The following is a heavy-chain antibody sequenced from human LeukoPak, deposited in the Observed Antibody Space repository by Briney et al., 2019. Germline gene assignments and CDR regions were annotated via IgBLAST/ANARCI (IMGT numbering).Heavy chain of an antibody. CDR3: ARGGVVSRGQWLCADY. CDR2: LNPSGDQR. D-gene: IGHD6-19*01. Sequence: ASVKVSCKAAGYTFTSYGISWVRQAPGQGLEWMGILNPSGDQRIYAQKFQDRVTMTWDTSTSTVYMELNSLTSDDTAVYYCARGGVVSRGQWLCADYWGQGALVTVSS. CDR1: GYTFTSYG. J-gene: IGHJ4*02. V-gene: IGHV1-46*01.